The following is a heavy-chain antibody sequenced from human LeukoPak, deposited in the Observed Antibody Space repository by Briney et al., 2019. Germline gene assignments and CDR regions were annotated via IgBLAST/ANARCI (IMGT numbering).Heavy chain of an antibody. CDR1: GYTFTSNA. CDR2: SNGANGNT. J-gene: IGHJ4*02. Sequence: ASVKVSCKASGYTFTSNAMHWVRQAPGQRLEWMGCSNGANGNTEYSHEFQGRVTITRDTSARTVYMELGSLRSEDTAVYYCARGAGEGSWLIDYWGQGTLVIVSS. D-gene: IGHD3-16*01. CDR3: ARGAGEGSWLIDY. V-gene: IGHV1-3*02.